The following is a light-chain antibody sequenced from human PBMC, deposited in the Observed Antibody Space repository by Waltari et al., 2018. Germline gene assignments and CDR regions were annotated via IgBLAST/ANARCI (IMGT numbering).Light chain of an antibody. CDR1: QSVSSN. J-gene: IGKJ4*01. CDR3: QQYNNWPPLT. V-gene: IGKV3-15*01. CDR2: GAS. Sequence: ELVMTQSPATLSASPGARATLSCRASQSVSSNLAWYQQKPGQAPRLLIYGASTRATGIPARFSGSGSGTEFTLTISSMQSEDFAVYYCQQYNNWPPLTFGGGTKVEIK.